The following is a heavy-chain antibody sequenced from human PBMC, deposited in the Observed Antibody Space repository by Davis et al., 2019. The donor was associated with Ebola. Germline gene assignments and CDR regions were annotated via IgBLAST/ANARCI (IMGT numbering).Heavy chain of an antibody. CDR2: INHSGST. D-gene: IGHD1-26*01. J-gene: IGHJ4*02. Sequence: MPSETLSLTCAVHGGSLSGYSWSWIRQSPGKGLEWIGEINHSGSTNYNPSLKSRLTISVDTSKNQFSLKLSSVTAADTAVYYCAKVKGGSYYPFDYWGQGALVTVSS. CDR1: GGSLSGYS. CDR3: AKVKGGSYYPFDY. V-gene: IGHV4-34*01.